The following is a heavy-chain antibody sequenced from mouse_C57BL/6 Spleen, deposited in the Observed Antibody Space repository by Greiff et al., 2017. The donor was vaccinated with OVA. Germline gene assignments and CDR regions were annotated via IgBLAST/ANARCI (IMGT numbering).Heavy chain of an antibody. CDR3: ARHNAVVASYWYFDV. V-gene: IGHV5-9*01. J-gene: IGHJ1*03. CDR1: GFTFSSYT. CDR2: ISGGGGNT. D-gene: IGHD1-1*01. Sequence: EVQLQESGGGLVKPGGSLKLSCAASGFTFSSYTMSWVRQTPEKRLEWVATISGGGGNTYYPDSVKGRFTISRDNAKNTLYLQMSSLRSEDTALYYCARHNAVVASYWYFDVWGTGTTVTVSS.